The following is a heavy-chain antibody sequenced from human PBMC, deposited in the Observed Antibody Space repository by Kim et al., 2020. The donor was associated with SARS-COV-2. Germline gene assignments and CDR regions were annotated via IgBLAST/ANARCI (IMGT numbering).Heavy chain of an antibody. CDR3: ARLVVTAPYGMDV. J-gene: IGHJ6*02. CDR2: INSAGSST. D-gene: IGHD2-21*02. V-gene: IGHV3-74*01. CDR1: GFTFSSYW. Sequence: GGSLRLSCAASGFTFSSYWMHCVRQAPGKGLVWVSRINSAGSSTTYADSVKGRFTISRDDAKNTLYLQLNSLRVEDTAVYYCARLVVTAPYGMDVWGQGT.